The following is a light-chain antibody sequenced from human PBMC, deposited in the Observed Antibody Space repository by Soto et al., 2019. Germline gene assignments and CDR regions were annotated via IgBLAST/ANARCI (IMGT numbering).Light chain of an antibody. J-gene: IGLJ1*01. CDR1: SSNIGSNT. CDR3: AAWDCSLNGHYV. CDR2: SNN. V-gene: IGLV1-44*01. Sequence: QSVLTQPPSASGTPGQRVTISCSGNSSNIGSNTVNWYQQLPGTAPKLLIYSNNQRPSGVPDRFSGSKSGTSASLAISGLQSEDEADYYCAAWDCSLNGHYVFGTGTKVTVL.